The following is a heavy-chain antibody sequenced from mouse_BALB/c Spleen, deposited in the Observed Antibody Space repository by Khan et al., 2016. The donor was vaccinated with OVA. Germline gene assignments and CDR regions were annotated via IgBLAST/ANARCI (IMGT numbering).Heavy chain of an antibody. D-gene: IGHD1-2*01. CDR3: ARTARIKY. V-gene: IGHV3-1*02. CDR2: ISYIGST. J-gene: IGHJ2*01. CDR1: GYSITSGYC. Sequence: EVQLVESGPGLVKPSQSLSLTCTVTGYSITSGYCWNWIRQFPGNKLEWMGYISYIGSTNSTPSLTSRISITRDTSKNQFFLQLNSVTTEDTATYYCARTARIKYWGQGTTRTVSS.